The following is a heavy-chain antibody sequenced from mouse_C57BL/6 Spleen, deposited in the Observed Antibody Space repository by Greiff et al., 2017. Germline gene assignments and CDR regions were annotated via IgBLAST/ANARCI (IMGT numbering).Heavy chain of an antibody. D-gene: IGHD1-1*01. Sequence: DVMLVESGGGLVQPGGSLKLSCAASGFTFSDYYMYWVRQTPEKRLEWVAYISNGGGSTYYPDTVKGRFTISRDNAKNTLSLQMSRLKSEDTAMYYCARHDGYFDYWGQGTTLTVSS. CDR1: GFTFSDYY. CDR3: ARHDGYFDY. CDR2: ISNGGGST. J-gene: IGHJ2*01. V-gene: IGHV5-12*01.